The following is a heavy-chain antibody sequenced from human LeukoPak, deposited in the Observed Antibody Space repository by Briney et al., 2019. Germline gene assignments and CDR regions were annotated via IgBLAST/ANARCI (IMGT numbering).Heavy chain of an antibody. D-gene: IGHD5-24*01. CDR1: GGSISRSDW. Sequence: SGTLSLTCGVSGGSISRSDWWSWVRQSPGKGLEWIGEIFHSGSTKYNPSLKSRVTISVDKSKNQFSLNLTSVTAADTAMYYCARDASLQTGAFDVWGQGTMVTVSS. CDR2: IFHSGST. V-gene: IGHV4-4*02. CDR3: ARDASLQTGAFDV. J-gene: IGHJ3*01.